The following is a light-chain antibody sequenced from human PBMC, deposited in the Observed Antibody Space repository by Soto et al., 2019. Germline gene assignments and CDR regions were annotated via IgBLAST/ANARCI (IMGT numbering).Light chain of an antibody. J-gene: IGKJ4*01. V-gene: IGKV1-9*01. CDR3: QYLNSFPLS. Sequence: DIQLTQSPASLSSSVGDRVTITCRASQGISSSLAWYQQKPGKAPKLLIYLASTLQSGVPSRFSGSGSVTYFSLTISSLQHEDVATYYCQYLNSFPLSFGGVTKVE. CDR1: QGISSS. CDR2: LAS.